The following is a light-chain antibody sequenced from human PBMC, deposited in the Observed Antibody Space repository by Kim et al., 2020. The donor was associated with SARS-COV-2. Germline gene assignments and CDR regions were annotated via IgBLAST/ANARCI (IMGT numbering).Light chain of an antibody. Sequence: SSELTQDPAVSVALGQTVRITCQGDSLRSYYASWYQQKPGQAPVLVIYGKNNRPSGIPDRFSGSSSGNTASLTITGAQAEDGADYYCNSRDSSGEGVFGG. CDR2: GKN. J-gene: IGLJ3*02. CDR1: SLRSYY. CDR3: NSRDSSGEGV. V-gene: IGLV3-19*01.